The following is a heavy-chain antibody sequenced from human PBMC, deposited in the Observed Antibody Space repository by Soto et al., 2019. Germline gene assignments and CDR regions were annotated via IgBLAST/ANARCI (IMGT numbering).Heavy chain of an antibody. V-gene: IGHV1-69*11. CDR3: ARWPQPRYTADPYAVDV. CDR1: GGTFSSSG. D-gene: IGHD3-16*02. J-gene: IGHJ6*02. Sequence: QVHLVQSGTEVKKPGSSVNVSCKASGGTFSSSGFSWVRQAPGQGLEWMGMIVPSLDTTNYAQKFQARVTFTADEVTSTAYMELRSLRSEDTAVYYCARWPQPRYTADPYAVDVWGQGTRVIVSS. CDR2: IVPSLDTT.